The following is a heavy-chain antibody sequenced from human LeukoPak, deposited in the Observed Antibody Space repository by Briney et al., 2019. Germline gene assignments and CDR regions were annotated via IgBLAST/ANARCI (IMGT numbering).Heavy chain of an antibody. CDR1: GFTFSTYE. CDR3: ARADYGDYVALFKD. D-gene: IGHD4-17*01. Sequence: GGSLRLSCAASGFTFSTYEMNWVRQAPGKGLEWVSYISSSGTTIYYADSVKGRFTISRDNAKNSLYLQMNSLRAEDTALYYCARADYGDYVALFKDWGQGTLVTVSS. CDR2: ISSSGTTI. J-gene: IGHJ4*02. V-gene: IGHV3-48*03.